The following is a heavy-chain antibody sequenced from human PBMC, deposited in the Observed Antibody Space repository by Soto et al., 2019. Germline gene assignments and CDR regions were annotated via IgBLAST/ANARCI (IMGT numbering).Heavy chain of an antibody. Sequence: GGSLRLSCAASGFSFSDYAMSWVRQAPGEGLEWVSAISGSGGSTYYADSVKGRFTISRDNSKNTLYLQMNSLRAEDTAVYYCAKDRVVAPAAIKYYYYGMDVWGQGTTVTVSS. J-gene: IGHJ6*02. CDR2: ISGSGGST. V-gene: IGHV3-23*01. D-gene: IGHD2-2*02. CDR1: GFSFSDYA. CDR3: AKDRVVAPAAIKYYYYGMDV.